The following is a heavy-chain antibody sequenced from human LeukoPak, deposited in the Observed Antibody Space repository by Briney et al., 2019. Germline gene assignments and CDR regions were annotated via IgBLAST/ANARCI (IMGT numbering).Heavy chain of an antibody. CDR3: ARVIWVRNWFDP. V-gene: IGHV4-34*01. CDR2: INHSGST. J-gene: IGHJ5*02. CDR1: GGSFSGYY. D-gene: IGHD3-16*01. Sequence: SETLSPTCAVYGGSFSGYYWSWIRQPPGKGLEWIGEINHSGSTNYNPSLKSRVTVSVDTSKNQFSLKLSSVTAADTAVYYCARVIWVRNWFDPWGQGTLVTVSS.